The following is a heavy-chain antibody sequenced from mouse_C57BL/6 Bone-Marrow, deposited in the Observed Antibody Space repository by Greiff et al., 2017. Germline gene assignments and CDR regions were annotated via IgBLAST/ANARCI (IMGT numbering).Heavy chain of an antibody. CDR2: IDPSDSYT. CDR3: ARGITTVVATPC. Sequence: VQLQQPGAELVKPGASVKLSCKASGYTFTSYWMQWVKQRPGQGLEWIGEIDPSDSYTNYNQKFKGKATLTVDTSSSTAYMQLSSLTSEDSAVYDCARGITTVVATPCWGQGTLVTVSA. CDR1: GYTFTSYW. J-gene: IGHJ3*01. V-gene: IGHV1-50*01. D-gene: IGHD1-1*01.